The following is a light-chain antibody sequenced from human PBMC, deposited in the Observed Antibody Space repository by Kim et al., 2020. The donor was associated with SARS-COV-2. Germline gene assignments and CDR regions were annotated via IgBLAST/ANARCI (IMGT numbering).Light chain of an antibody. J-gene: IGKJ5*01. Sequence: SPGERASLSCRASQSVSTDLDWYQQKSGQAPRLLIYGASTRATGTPARFSGSGSGTEFTLTISGLQSEDLAVYYCQQYKNWPPITFGQGTRLEIK. CDR1: QSVSTD. V-gene: IGKV3D-15*01. CDR2: GAS. CDR3: QQYKNWPPIT.